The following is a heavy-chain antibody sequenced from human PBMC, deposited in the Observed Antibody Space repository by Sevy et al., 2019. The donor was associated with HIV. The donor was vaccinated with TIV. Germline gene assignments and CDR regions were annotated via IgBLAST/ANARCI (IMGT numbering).Heavy chain of an antibody. Sequence: ASVKVSCKASGGTFSSYAISWVRQAPGQGLEWMGGIIPIFGTANYAQKFQGRVTITADKSTSTAYMELSSLRSEDTAVYYCVRVKAFSGGLLGWGQGTLVTVSS. J-gene: IGHJ4*02. V-gene: IGHV1-69*06. CDR1: GGTFSSYA. CDR3: VRVKAFSGGLLG. D-gene: IGHD2-15*01. CDR2: IIPIFGTA.